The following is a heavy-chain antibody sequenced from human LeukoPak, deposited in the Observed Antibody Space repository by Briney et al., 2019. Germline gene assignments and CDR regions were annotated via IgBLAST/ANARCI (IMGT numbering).Heavy chain of an antibody. V-gene: IGHV4-4*07. J-gene: IGHJ3*02. CDR2: IYTSGST. CDR1: GGSISSYY. Sequence: TETLSLTCTVSGGSISSYYWSWIRQPAGKGLEWIGRIYTSGSTNYNPSLKSRVTMSVDTSKNQFSLKLSSVTAADTAVYYCARDGGIAAAVGDAFDIWGQGTMVNVSS. CDR3: ARDGGIAAAVGDAFDI. D-gene: IGHD6-13*01.